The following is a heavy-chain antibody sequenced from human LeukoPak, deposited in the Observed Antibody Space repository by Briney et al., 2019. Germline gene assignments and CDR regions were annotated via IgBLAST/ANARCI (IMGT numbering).Heavy chain of an antibody. CDR2: INPNSGGT. V-gene: IGHV1-2*02. CDR3: ARSHSSGWPFPQGNYFDY. CDR1: GYTFTGYY. J-gene: IGHJ4*02. Sequence: ASVKVSCKASGYTFTGYYMHWVRQAPGQGLEWMGWINPNSGGTNYAQKFQGRVTMTRDTSINTAYMELSRLRSDDTAEYYCARSHSSGWPFPQGNYFDYWGQGTLVTVSS. D-gene: IGHD6-19*01.